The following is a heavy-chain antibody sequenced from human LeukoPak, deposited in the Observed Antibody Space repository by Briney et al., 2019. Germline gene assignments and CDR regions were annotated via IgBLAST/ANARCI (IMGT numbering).Heavy chain of an antibody. V-gene: IGHV3-30-3*01. CDR2: ILHDGNNQ. Sequence: GGSLRLSCAASGFTFSSYSMHWVRQAPGKGLEWVALILHDGNNQYYADSVKGRFTISRDNSKNTLYLQMNSLRAEDTAVYYCARESHSSGWFDAFDIWGQGTMVTVSS. D-gene: IGHD6-19*01. J-gene: IGHJ3*02. CDR1: GFTFSSYS. CDR3: ARESHSSGWFDAFDI.